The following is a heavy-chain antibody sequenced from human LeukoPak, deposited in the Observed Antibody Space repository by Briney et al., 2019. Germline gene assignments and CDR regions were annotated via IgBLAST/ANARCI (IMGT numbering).Heavy chain of an antibody. D-gene: IGHD3-10*01. CDR1: GFTFSNYA. J-gene: IGHJ4*02. CDR2: ISYDGSNK. CDR3: ARDNYGSDY. Sequence: PGGSLRLSCAASGFTFSNYAMHWVRQAPGKGLEWVAVISYDGSNKYYADSVKGRFTISRDNSKNTLYLQVSSLRAEDTAVYYCARDNYGSDYWGQGTLVTVYS. V-gene: IGHV3-30-3*01.